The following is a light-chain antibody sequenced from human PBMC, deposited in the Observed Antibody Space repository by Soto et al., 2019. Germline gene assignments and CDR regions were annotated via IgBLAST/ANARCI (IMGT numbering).Light chain of an antibody. J-gene: IGKJ1*01. CDR3: QRYGSSPT. Sequence: EILLTQSPGTLSLYQGERATLSCRASQTISSDYLAWYQQKPGQAPRLLIFGAATRAADIPDRFSGSGSGTDFTLTISRLEPEDFAVYYCQRYGSSPTFGQGTKVDIK. CDR1: QTISSDY. V-gene: IGKV3-20*01. CDR2: GAA.